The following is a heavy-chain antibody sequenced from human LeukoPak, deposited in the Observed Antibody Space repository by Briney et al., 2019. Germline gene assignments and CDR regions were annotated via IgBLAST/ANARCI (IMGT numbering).Heavy chain of an antibody. CDR2: IYYSGST. CDR3: ARHRVTIFGVVFQTNWFDP. V-gene: IGHV4-39*07. J-gene: IGHJ5*02. CDR1: GGSISSSIYY. Sequence: PSETLSLTCTVSGGSISSSIYYWGWIRQPPGKGLEWIGSIYYSGSTYYNPSLKSRVTISVDTSKNQFSLKLSSVTAADTAVYYCARHRVTIFGVVFQTNWFDPWGQGTLVTVSS. D-gene: IGHD3-3*01.